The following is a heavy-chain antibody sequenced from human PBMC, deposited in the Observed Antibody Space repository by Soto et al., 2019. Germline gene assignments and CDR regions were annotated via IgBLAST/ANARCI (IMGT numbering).Heavy chain of an antibody. CDR2: IYYSGST. Sequence: SETLSLTCTVSGGSISSGDHYWSWIRQPPGKGLEWIGYIYYSGSTYYNPSPKSRVTISVDTSKNQFSLKLSSVTAADTAVYYCARAAYCDFWRGPSPATNWFDPWGQGTLVTVSS. V-gene: IGHV4-30-4*01. CDR3: ARAAYCDFWRGPSPATNWFDP. CDR1: GGSISSGDHY. J-gene: IGHJ5*02. D-gene: IGHD3-3*01.